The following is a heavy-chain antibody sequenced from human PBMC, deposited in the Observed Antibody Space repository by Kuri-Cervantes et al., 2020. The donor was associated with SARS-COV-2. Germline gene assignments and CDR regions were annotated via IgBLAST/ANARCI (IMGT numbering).Heavy chain of an antibody. J-gene: IGHJ6*03. D-gene: IGHD2-15*01. CDR2: IYPGDSDT. Sequence: KVSCKGSGYSFTSYWIGWVRQMPGKGLEWMGIIYPGDSDTRYSPSFQGQVTISADKSISTAYLQWGSLKASDTAMYYCARGGGPSLRYYYYYMDVWGKGTTVTVSS. CDR1: GYSFTSYW. V-gene: IGHV5-51*01. CDR3: ARGGGPSLRYYYYYMDV.